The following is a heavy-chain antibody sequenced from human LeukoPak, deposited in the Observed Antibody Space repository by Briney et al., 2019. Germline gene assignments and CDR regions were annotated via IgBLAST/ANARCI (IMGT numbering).Heavy chain of an antibody. CDR3: AKDRMVLGVYGAFDI. CDR2: ILYYGSNK. D-gene: IGHD3-10*01. CDR1: GVTFSSDG. V-gene: IGHV3-30*18. J-gene: IGHJ3*02. Sequence: PGRSLRLSCAASGVTFSSDGMHGGRQAPGKGLEGGAVILYYGSNKYYADSVQRRFTISRDNSKNTLYLQMNSLRAEHTAVYYCAKDRMVLGVYGAFDIWGQGTMVTVSS.